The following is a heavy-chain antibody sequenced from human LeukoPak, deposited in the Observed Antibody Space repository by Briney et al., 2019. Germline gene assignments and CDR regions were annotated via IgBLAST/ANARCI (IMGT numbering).Heavy chain of an antibody. D-gene: IGHD2-21*02. CDR2: IIPIFGTA. J-gene: IGHJ1*01. V-gene: IGHV1-69*05. CDR3: AKDLGSDFEGEYFHY. Sequence: SVKVSCKASGGTFSSYAISWVRQAPGQGLECMGGIIPIFGTANYAQKFQGRVTITKDESTSTAYMELSILRSEDTAVYYCAKDLGSDFEGEYFHYWGQGTLVTVSS. CDR1: GGTFSSYA.